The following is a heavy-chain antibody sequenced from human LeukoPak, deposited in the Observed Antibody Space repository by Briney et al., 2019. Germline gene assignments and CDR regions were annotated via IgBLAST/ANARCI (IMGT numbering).Heavy chain of an antibody. J-gene: IGHJ3*02. D-gene: IGHD3-10*01. CDR3: ASQRRGSLLWFGDHTDDAFDI. V-gene: IGHV4-4*07. CDR1: GGSISSYY. Sequence: SETLSLTCTVSGGSISSYYWSWIRQPAGKGLEWIGRIYTSGSTNYNPSLKSRVTISVDTSKNQFSLKLSSVTAADTAVYYCASQRRGSLLWFGDHTDDAFDIWGQGTMVTVSS. CDR2: IYTSGST.